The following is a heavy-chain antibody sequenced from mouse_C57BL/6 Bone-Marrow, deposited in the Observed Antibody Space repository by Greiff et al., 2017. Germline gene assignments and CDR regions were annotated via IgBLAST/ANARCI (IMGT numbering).Heavy chain of an antibody. CDR1: GFNIKDDY. Sequence: VQLKESGAELVRPGASVKLSCTASGFNIKDDYMHWVKQRPEQGLEWIGWIDPENGDTEYASKFQGKAPITADTTSNTAYLQLSSLTSEDTAVYYCTTGSGVWGTGTTVTVSS. J-gene: IGHJ1*03. CDR2: IDPENGDT. CDR3: TTGSGV. V-gene: IGHV14-4*01.